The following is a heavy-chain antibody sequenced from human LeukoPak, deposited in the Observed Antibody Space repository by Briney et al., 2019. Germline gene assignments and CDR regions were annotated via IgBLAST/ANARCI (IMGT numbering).Heavy chain of an antibody. J-gene: IGHJ5*02. CDR1: GGSISSSSYY. Sequence: NPSETLSLTCTVSGGSISSSSYYWGWIRQPPGKGLEWIGSIYYSGSTYYNPSLKSRVTISVDTSKNQFSLKLSSVTAADTAVYYCAKGSSGFYAWGQGTLVTVSS. CDR3: AKGSSGFYA. CDR2: IYYSGST. V-gene: IGHV4-39*01. D-gene: IGHD3-22*01.